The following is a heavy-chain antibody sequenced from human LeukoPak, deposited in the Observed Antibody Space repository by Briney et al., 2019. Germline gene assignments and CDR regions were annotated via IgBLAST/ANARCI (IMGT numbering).Heavy chain of an antibody. Sequence: GGSLRLSCAASGFTFSSYSMSWVRQAPGKGLEWVANIKQDGSEKYYVDSVKGRFTISRDNAKNSLYLQMNSLRAEDTAVYYCARDTFSADDVDVVVPAGHRDVWGKGTTVTVSS. CDR2: IKQDGSEK. CDR1: GFTFSSYS. J-gene: IGHJ6*04. CDR3: ARDTFSADDVDVVVPAGHRDV. V-gene: IGHV3-7*01. D-gene: IGHD2-2*01.